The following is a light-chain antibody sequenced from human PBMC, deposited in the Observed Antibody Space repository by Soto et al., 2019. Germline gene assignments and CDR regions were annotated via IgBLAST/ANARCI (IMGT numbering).Light chain of an antibody. CDR1: SSDVGGYNY. V-gene: IGLV2-14*01. CDR3: TSPTPGSLYV. Sequence: QSVLTQPASVSGSPGQSITISCTGTSSDVGGYNYVSWYQQYPGRVPKLLIYKVSNRPSGISNRFSGSKSGITASLTISGLQAEDEADYFCTSPTPGSLYVFGSGTKLTVL. CDR2: KVS. J-gene: IGLJ1*01.